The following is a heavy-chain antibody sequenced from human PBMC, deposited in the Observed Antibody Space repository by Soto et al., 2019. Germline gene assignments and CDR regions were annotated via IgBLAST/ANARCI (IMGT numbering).Heavy chain of an antibody. CDR1: GFTFSSYA. Sequence: QVQLVESGGGVVQPGRSLRLSCAASGFTFSSYAMHWVRQAPGKGLEWVAVISYDGSNKYYADSVKGRFTISRDNSKNTRYLQMNSLRAEDTAVYYCARGKGRLWFGEYFDSWGQGTLVTVSS. CDR2: ISYDGSNK. V-gene: IGHV3-30-3*01. J-gene: IGHJ4*02. D-gene: IGHD3-10*01. CDR3: ARGKGRLWFGEYFDS.